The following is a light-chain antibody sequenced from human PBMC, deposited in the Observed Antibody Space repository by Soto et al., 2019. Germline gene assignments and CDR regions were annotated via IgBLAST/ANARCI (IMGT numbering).Light chain of an antibody. CDR2: EGS. CDR1: SSDVGSYNL. CDR3: CSYAGSSTYVV. J-gene: IGLJ2*01. V-gene: IGLV2-23*01. Sequence: QSVLTQPASVSGSPGQSITISCTGTSSDVGSYNLVSWYQQHPGKAPKLMIYEGSKRPSGVSNRFSGSKSGNMASLTISGLQAEDEADYYCCSYAGSSTYVVFGGGTQLTVL.